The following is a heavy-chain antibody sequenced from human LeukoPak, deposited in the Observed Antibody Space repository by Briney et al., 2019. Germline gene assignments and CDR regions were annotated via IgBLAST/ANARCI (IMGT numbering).Heavy chain of an antibody. CDR1: GFTFSSYS. Sequence: PGGSLRLSCAASGFTFSSYSMNWVRQAPGKGLEWVSSISSSSSYIYYADSVKGRFTISRDNSKNTLYLQMNSLRAEDTAVYYCAKDFPEMGFGELDDRLDYWGQGTLVTVSS. CDR3: AKDFPEMGFGELDDRLDY. CDR2: ISSSSSYI. V-gene: IGHV3-21*01. D-gene: IGHD3-10*01. J-gene: IGHJ4*02.